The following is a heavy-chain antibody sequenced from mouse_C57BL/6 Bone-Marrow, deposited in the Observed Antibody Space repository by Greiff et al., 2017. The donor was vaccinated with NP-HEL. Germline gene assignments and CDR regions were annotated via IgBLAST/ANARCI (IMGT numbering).Heavy chain of an antibody. J-gene: IGHJ3*01. CDR3: ARRGLKEFAY. D-gene: IGHD1-3*01. Sequence: QVQLQQSGAELMKPGASVKLSCKATGYTFTGYWIEWVKQKPGHGLEWIGEIVPGSGSTNYNEKFKGKATFTPDTSSNTAYMHLSSLTPEDSAIYYCARRGLKEFAYWGQGTLVTVSA. CDR1: GYTFTGYW. V-gene: IGHV1-9*01. CDR2: IVPGSGST.